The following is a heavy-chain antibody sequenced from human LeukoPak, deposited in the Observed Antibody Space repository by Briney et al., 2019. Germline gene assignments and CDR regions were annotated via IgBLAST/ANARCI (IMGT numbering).Heavy chain of an antibody. Sequence: GGSLRLSCAASGFTFSSYAMSWVSQAPGKGLEWVSAISGSGGSTYYADSVKGRFTISRDNSKNTLYLQMNSLRAEDTAVYYCAKLPSDYYYYMDVWGKGTTVTVSS. CDR3: AKLPSDYYYYMDV. J-gene: IGHJ6*03. CDR1: GFTFSSYA. CDR2: ISGSGGST. V-gene: IGHV3-23*01.